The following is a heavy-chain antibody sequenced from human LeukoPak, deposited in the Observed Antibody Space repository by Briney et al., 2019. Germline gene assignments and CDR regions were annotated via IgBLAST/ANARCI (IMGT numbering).Heavy chain of an antibody. CDR2: IYYYGGT. V-gene: IGHV4-39*07. J-gene: IGHJ4*02. CDR3: ARGDLRPGIAVSDSYYSGS. Sequence: PSETLSLTCSVSSDSITRNNTYWGWIRQPPGKGLEWIGTIYYYGGTYYNPSLKSRLLISVDTSKNLFSLKLSSVTAADTAVYFCARGDLRPGIAVSDSYYSGSWGQGTLVTVSS. D-gene: IGHD6-19*01. CDR1: SDSITRNNTY.